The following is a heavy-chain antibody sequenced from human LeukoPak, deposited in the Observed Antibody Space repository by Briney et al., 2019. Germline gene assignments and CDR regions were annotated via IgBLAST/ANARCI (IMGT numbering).Heavy chain of an antibody. CDR1: GFTFSGAW. J-gene: IGHJ4*02. CDR2: IKSRADGGTT. V-gene: IGHV3-15*01. D-gene: IGHD2-8*01. CDR3: TRSSYTNSWFFY. Sequence: GGSLRLSCVASGFTFSGAWMSWVRQAPGKGLEWVGRIKSRADGGTTDYAAPVKGRFTMSRDDSKKTLYLQMNSLKAEDTAVYYCTRSSYTNSWFFYWGQGSLVTVSS.